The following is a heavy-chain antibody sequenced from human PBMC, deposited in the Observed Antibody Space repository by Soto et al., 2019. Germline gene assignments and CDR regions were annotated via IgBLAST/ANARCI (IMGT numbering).Heavy chain of an antibody. V-gene: IGHV5-51*01. Sequence: GESLKISCKGSGYTFTSYWIGWVRQMPGEGLEWMGVIYPSDSDIRYSPSFQGKVTISADKSITTAYLQWSSLKAADTAMYYCVRSGTSSCPSYDPPKQFDSWGQGTLVTVSS. CDR3: VRSGTSSCPSYDPPKQFDS. CDR2: IYPSDSDI. D-gene: IGHD2-15*01. CDR1: GYTFTSYW. J-gene: IGHJ4*02.